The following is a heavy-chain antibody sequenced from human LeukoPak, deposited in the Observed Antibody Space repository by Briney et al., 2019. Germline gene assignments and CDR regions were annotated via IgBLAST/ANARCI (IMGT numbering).Heavy chain of an antibody. Sequence: SETLSLTCTVSGGSINSYYWSWIRQPAGKGLEWIGRIYTSGSTNYNPPLSSRVTMSVDTSKNQFSLKLTSVTAADTAVYYCARWSLAGATLEYWGQGILVTVSS. CDR2: IYTSGST. CDR3: ARWSLAGATLEY. J-gene: IGHJ4*02. D-gene: IGHD1-26*01. CDR1: GGSINSYY. V-gene: IGHV4-4*07.